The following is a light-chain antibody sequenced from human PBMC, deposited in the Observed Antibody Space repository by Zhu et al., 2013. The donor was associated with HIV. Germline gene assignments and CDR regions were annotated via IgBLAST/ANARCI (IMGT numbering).Light chain of an antibody. CDR2: SNT. J-gene: IGLJ3*02. V-gene: IGLV1-44*01. CDR3: EAWDDNLKRV. CDR1: SSNIGRNT. Sequence: QSVLTQPPSASGTPGQRVTTSCSGSSSNIGRNTVSWYQQVPGAAPKLLIYSNTQRPSGVPDRFSGSKSGTSASLAISGLQSEDEADYYCEAWDDNLKRVFGGGTKLTVL.